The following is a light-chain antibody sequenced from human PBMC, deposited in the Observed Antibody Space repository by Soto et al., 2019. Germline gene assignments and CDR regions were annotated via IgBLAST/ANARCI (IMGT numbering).Light chain of an antibody. CDR1: QSISSW. Sequence: DIQITQSPSTLSASLGDRVTITCRASQSISSWLAWYQQKPGKAPKLLIYKASSLESGVPSRFSGSGSGTEFTLTISSLEPDDFAVYYCQQRADWPITFGQGTRLEIK. J-gene: IGKJ5*01. CDR3: QQRADWPIT. CDR2: KAS. V-gene: IGKV1-5*03.